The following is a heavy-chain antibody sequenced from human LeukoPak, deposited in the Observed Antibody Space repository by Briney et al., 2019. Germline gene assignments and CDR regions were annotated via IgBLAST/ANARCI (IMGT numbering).Heavy chain of an antibody. D-gene: IGHD3-10*01. CDR3: ARSTRSWFDP. J-gene: IGHJ5*02. V-gene: IGHV4-59*01. CDR2: IYYSGST. Sequence: SETLSLTCTVSGGSITPYYWSWIRQPPGKGLEWIGYIYYSGSTNYNPSLKSRVTISVDTSNNQFSLKLSSVTAADTAVYYCARSTRSWFDPWGQGTLVTV. CDR1: GGSITPYY.